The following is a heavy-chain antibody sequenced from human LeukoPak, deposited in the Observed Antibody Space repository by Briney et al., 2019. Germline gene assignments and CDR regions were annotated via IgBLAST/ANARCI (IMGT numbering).Heavy chain of an antibody. CDR3: AKGGGLRYFDWLLGGDAFDI. J-gene: IGHJ3*02. CDR2: ISSSSRYI. Sequence: GGSLRLSCAASGFTFSSYSMNWVRQAPGKGLEWGSSISSSSRYIYYADSVKGRFTISRDNSKNTLYLEMNSLRAEDTAVYYCAKGGGLRYFDWLLGGDAFDIWGQGTMVTVSS. V-gene: IGHV3-21*04. D-gene: IGHD3-9*01. CDR1: GFTFSSYS.